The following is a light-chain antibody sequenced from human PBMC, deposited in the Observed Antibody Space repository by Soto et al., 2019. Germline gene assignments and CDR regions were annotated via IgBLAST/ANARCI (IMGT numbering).Light chain of an antibody. CDR3: QQGYRSPPT. CDR1: QSINSN. J-gene: IGKJ1*01. V-gene: IGKV1-39*01. Sequence: DIQMTQSPSSVSASVGDRVAITCRASQSINSNLNWYQQRPGKVPKLLIYAASSLQSGVPSRFSGSGSGTDFTLTITSXQPEDFTTYHCQQGYRSPPTFGQGTKVDIK. CDR2: AAS.